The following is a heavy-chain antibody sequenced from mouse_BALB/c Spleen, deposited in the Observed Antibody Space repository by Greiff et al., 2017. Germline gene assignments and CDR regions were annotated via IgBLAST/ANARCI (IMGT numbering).Heavy chain of an antibody. CDR1: GFDFSRYW. V-gene: IGHV4-2*02. D-gene: IGHD1-1*01. Sequence: EVQRVESGGGLVQPGGSLNLSCAASGFDFSRYWMSWARQAPGKGQEWIGEINPGSSTINYTPSLKDKFIISRDNAKNTLYLQMSKVRSEDTALYYCATTVVEYYFDYWGQGTTLTVSS. J-gene: IGHJ2*01. CDR3: ATTVVEYYFDY. CDR2: INPGSSTI.